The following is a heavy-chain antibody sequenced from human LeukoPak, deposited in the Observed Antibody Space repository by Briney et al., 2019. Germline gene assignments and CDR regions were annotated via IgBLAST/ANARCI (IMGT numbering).Heavy chain of an antibody. CDR1: GGSFSGYY. J-gene: IGHJ4*02. Sequence: SETLSLTCAVYGGSFSGYYWSWIRQPPGKGLEWVGEINHSGSTNYNPALKSRVTISVDTSKNQFSLKLSSVTAADTAVYYCARAVWWLRHEFFDYWGQGTLVTVSS. V-gene: IGHV4-34*01. CDR3: ARAVWWLRHEFFDY. CDR2: INHSGST. D-gene: IGHD5-12*01.